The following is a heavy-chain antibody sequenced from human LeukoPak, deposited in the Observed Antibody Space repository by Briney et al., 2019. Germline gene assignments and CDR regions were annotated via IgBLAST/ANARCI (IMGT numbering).Heavy chain of an antibody. CDR2: INTDGSST. V-gene: IGHV3-74*01. CDR1: GFTFSCYW. CDR3: ARIPSGSYERNFDY. J-gene: IGHJ4*02. Sequence: TGGSLRLSCAASGFTFSCYWMHWVRQAPGKGLVWVSRINTDGSSTSYADSVKGRSTISRDNAKNTLYLQMNSLRAEDTAVYYCARIPSGSYERNFDYWGQATLVTVSS. D-gene: IGHD1-26*01.